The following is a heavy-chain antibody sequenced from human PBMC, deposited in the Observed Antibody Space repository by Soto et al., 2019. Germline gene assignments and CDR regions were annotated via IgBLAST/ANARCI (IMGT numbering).Heavy chain of an antibody. CDR1: GYTFTSYE. Sequence: ASVKVCCKASGYTFTSYEINWVRQATGQGFGYLGWMNPNSGNTGYVKKFQGRVTMTRDTSMSTAYMELSRLRSDDTAVYYCARDRYYGSGSYIPTHYGMDVWGQGTTVTVLL. J-gene: IGHJ6*02. CDR2: MNPNSGNT. D-gene: IGHD3-10*01. V-gene: IGHV1-8*01. CDR3: ARDRYYGSGSYIPTHYGMDV.